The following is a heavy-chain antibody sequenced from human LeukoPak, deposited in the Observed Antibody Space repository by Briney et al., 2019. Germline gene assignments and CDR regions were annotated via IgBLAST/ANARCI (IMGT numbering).Heavy chain of an antibody. CDR2: IKEDGSEK. CDR3: ARGARTLDY. V-gene: IGHV3-7*04. J-gene: IGHJ4*02. Sequence: GGSLRLSCSASGFAFSGYWMSWVRQAPGKGLEWVANIKEDGSEKYYVDSVKGRFTISRDNAKDSLYLQMNSLRAEDTALYYCARGARTLDYWGQGTLVTVSS. D-gene: IGHD1-26*01. CDR1: GFAFSGYW.